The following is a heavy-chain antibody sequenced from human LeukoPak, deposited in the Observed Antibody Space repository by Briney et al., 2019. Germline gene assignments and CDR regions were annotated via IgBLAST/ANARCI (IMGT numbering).Heavy chain of an antibody. Sequence: GGSLRLSCAASGFTFSSYGMSWVRQAPGKGLEWVSSFSGSGVSTYYADSVKGRFTISRDNSKNTLSLQMNSLRAEDTAVYYCAKGGSSSWDYFDYWGQGTLVTVSS. CDR2: FSGSGVST. J-gene: IGHJ4*02. CDR3: AKGGSSSWDYFDY. V-gene: IGHV3-23*01. D-gene: IGHD6-13*01. CDR1: GFTFSSYG.